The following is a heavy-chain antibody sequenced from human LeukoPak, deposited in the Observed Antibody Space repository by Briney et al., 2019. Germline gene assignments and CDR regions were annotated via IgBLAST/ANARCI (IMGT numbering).Heavy chain of an antibody. CDR2: IKEDGSEK. CDR3: SRNYDSSGYHFDY. V-gene: IGHV3-7*01. CDR1: GFSFYSYW. J-gene: IGHJ4*02. D-gene: IGHD3-22*01. Sequence: GGSLRLSCVASGFSFYSYWMSWVRQAPGKGLEWVANIKEDGSEKHYVDSVKGRFTISRDNAKNSLYLQSLYLRMHSLRAEDTAVYYCSRNYDSSGYHFDYWGQGTLVTVSS.